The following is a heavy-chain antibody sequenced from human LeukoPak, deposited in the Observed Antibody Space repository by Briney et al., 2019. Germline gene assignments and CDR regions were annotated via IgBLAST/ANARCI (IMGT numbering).Heavy chain of an antibody. CDR1: GFTFSYYA. CDR2: ISGDGGNT. D-gene: IGHD1-14*01. J-gene: IGHJ4*02. CDR3: VITSATGPLDY. V-gene: IGHV3-64D*09. Sequence: GGSLRLSCSASGFTFSYYAMHWVRQAPGKGLEYVSAISGDGGNTYYADSLKGRFTISRDNSENTLYLQMSSLTVEDTAVYYCVITSATGPLDYWGQGTLVTVSS.